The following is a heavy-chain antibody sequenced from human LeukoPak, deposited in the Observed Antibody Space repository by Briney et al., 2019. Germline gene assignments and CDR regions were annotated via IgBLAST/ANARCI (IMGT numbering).Heavy chain of an antibody. D-gene: IGHD6-13*01. CDR2: IYYSGST. CDR1: GGSISSTIYY. J-gene: IGHJ5*02. V-gene: IGHV4-39*01. CDR3: ARHWRQQLDYNWFDP. Sequence: SETLSLTCTVSGGSISSTIYYWGWIRQPPGKGLEWIGSIYYSGSTYYNPSLKSRVTISVDTSKNQFSLKLSSVTAADTAVYYCARHWRQQLDYNWFDPWGQGTLVTVSS.